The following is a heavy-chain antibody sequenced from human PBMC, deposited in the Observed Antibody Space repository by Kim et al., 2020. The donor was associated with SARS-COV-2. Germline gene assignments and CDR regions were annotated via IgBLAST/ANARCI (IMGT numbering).Heavy chain of an antibody. CDR1: EFNFSNYW. Sequence: GGSLRLSCTASEFNFSNYWMHWVRQAPGKGLVWVSRLNTDGSTTSYADSVNGRFTISRDNAKNTVYLQMNSLRADDTAVYYCARGIDGDSPAIDSWGHGTLVTVSS. V-gene: IGHV3-74*01. D-gene: IGHD4-17*01. CDR2: LNTDGSTT. J-gene: IGHJ5*01. CDR3: ARGIDGDSPAIDS.